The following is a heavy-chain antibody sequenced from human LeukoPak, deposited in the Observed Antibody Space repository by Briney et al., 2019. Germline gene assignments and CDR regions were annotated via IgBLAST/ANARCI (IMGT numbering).Heavy chain of an antibody. CDR2: ISYNGGST. Sequence: GGSLRLSCAASGFTFSNYAMHWVRQAPGKGLEYVSAISYNGGSTYYANSVKGRFTISRDNSKNTLYLQMGSLIAEDMAVYYCARRFAAQLAFVDVWGRGTTVTISS. D-gene: IGHD3-3*02. CDR3: ARRFAAQLAFVDV. CDR1: GFTFSNYA. V-gene: IGHV3-64*01. J-gene: IGHJ6*04.